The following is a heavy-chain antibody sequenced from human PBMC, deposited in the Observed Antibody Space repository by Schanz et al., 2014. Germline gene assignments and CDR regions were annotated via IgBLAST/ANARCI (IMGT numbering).Heavy chain of an antibody. J-gene: IGHJ4*02. D-gene: IGHD2-15*01. V-gene: IGHV3-48*01. CDR2: ISSSGTSI. Sequence: EVQLVESGGGVVQPGGSLRLSCATSGFTFITYTMNWVRQTPGKGLEWVSFISSSGTSIYYADSVKGRFTISRDTSKNTLYLLLNSLRAEDTAVYYCVKDDRGDVVVVAANYWGQGAQVIVSS. CDR1: GFTFITYT. CDR3: VKDDRGDVVVVAANY.